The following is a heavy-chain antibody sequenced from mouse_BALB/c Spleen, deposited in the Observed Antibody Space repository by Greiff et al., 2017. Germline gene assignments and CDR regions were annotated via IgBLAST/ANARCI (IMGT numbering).Heavy chain of an antibody. CDR1: GFTFSNYW. Sequence: EVKLEESGGGLVQPGGSMKLSCVASGFTFSNYWMNWVRQSPEKGLEWVAEIRLKSNNYATHYAESVKGRFTISRDDSKSSVYLQMNNLRAEDTGIYYCTRLIYYYGSSYAMDYWGQGTSVTVSS. J-gene: IGHJ4*01. V-gene: IGHV6-6*02. CDR2: IRLKSNNYAT. CDR3: TRLIYYYGSSYAMDY. D-gene: IGHD1-1*01.